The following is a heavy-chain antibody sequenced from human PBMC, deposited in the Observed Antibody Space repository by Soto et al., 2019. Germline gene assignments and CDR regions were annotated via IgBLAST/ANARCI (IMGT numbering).Heavy chain of an antibody. CDR2: ISYDGSNK. CDR1: GFTFSSYA. J-gene: IGHJ3*02. V-gene: IGHV3-30-3*01. CDR3: ARYIVVVVAATLGAFDI. Sequence: QVQLVESGGGVVQPGRSLRLSCAASGFTFSSYAMHWVRQAPGKGLEWVAVISYDGSNKYYADTVKGRFTISRDNSKNPLYLQMNSLRAEDTAVYYCARYIVVVVAATLGAFDIWGQGTMVTVSS. D-gene: IGHD2-15*01.